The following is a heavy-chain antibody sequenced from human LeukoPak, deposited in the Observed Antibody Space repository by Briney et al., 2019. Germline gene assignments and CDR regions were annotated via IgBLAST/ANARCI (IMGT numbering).Heavy chain of an antibody. CDR2: ISYDGSKK. J-gene: IGHJ4*02. D-gene: IGHD3-22*01. CDR1: GFTFSSYA. V-gene: IGHV3-30-3*01. CDR3: ARDQEKTPFLSTYYYDSSGYYGY. Sequence: GGSLRLSCAASGFTFSSYAMHWARQAPGKGLEWVAVISYDGSKKYYADSVKGRLTISRDNSKNTLYLQMNSPRAEDTAVYYCARDQEKTPFLSTYYYDSSGYYGYWGQGTLVTVSS.